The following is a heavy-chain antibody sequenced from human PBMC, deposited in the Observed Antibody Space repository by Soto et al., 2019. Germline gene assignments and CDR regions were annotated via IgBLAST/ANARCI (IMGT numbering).Heavy chain of an antibody. CDR3: ERDLGGWPDY. J-gene: IGHJ4*02. V-gene: IGHV1-46*01. CDR2: INPSGGST. Sequence: ASVKVSCKASGYTFTSYYMHWVRQAPGQGLEWMGIINPSGGSTSYAQKLQGRVTMTTDTSTSTAYMALSSLRSEDTAVYYCERDLGGWPDYWGQGTLVTVSS. CDR1: GYTFTSYY. D-gene: IGHD2-15*01.